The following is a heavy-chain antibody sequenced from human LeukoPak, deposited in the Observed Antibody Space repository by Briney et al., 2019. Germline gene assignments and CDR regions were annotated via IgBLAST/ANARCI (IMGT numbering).Heavy chain of an antibody. CDR1: GYTFTSYG. CDR2: ISAYNGNT. Sequence: ASGNVACKASGYTFTSYGISWVRQAPGPGLEWMGWISAYNGNTNYAQKPQGRVTMTTDTSTSTAYIELRSLRSDDTAVYYCARDPSSYSYGSGSYKGAFDIWGQGTMVTVSS. CDR3: ARDPSSYSYGSGSYKGAFDI. D-gene: IGHD3-10*01. V-gene: IGHV1-18*01. J-gene: IGHJ3*02.